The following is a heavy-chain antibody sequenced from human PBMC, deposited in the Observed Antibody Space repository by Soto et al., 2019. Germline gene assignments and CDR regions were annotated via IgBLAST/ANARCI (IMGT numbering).Heavy chain of an antibody. CDR1: GDSVSSNSAA. V-gene: IGHV6-1*01. J-gene: IGHJ6*04. Sequence: SQTLSLTCAISGDSVSSNSAAWNWIRQSPSRGLEWLGRTYYRSKWYNDYAVSVKSRITINPDTSKNQFSLQLNSVTPEDTAVYYCARDGIAAAGTSSYYYGLDVWGKGTTVTVSS. CDR2: TYYRSKWYN. CDR3: ARDGIAAAGTSSYYYGLDV. D-gene: IGHD6-13*01.